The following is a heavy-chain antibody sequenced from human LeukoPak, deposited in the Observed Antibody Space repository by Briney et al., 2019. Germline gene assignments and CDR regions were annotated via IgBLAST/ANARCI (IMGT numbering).Heavy chain of an antibody. CDR3: AGRRDNQFDY. V-gene: IGHV4-39*01. J-gene: IGHJ4*02. CDR2: IYYRGST. Sequence: PSETLSLTCTVPGGSISSGSYCWGWIRQPPGKGLEWIGTIYYRGSTYYNPSLMSRVTISIDTSKNQFSLKLSAVTAADTAVYYCAGRRDNQFDYWGQGTLVTVSS. D-gene: IGHD5-24*01. CDR1: GGSISSGSYC.